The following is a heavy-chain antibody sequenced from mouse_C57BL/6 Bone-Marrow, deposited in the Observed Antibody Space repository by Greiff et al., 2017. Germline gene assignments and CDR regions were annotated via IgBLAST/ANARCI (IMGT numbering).Heavy chain of an antibody. Sequence: QVQLQQSGPELVRPGASVKISCKAPGYTFTSNWMQWVRQRPGQGLEWIGEIFPGSGSTYYNEKFKGKATLTVDTSSSTAYMRLSSLTSEDSAVYFCARLGGGYYWFAYWGQGTLVTVSA. V-gene: IGHV1-56*01. CDR2: IFPGSGST. J-gene: IGHJ3*01. D-gene: IGHD2-3*01. CDR3: ARLGGGYYWFAY. CDR1: GYTFTSNW.